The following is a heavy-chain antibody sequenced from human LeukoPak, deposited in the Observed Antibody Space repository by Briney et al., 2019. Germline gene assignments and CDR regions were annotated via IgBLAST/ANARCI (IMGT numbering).Heavy chain of an antibody. CDR3: ARGVYCSGGNCYLPFDY. D-gene: IGHD2-15*01. V-gene: IGHV4-34*01. CDR2: INHSGST. CDR1: GGSFSGYY. J-gene: IGHJ4*02. Sequence: SETLSLTCAVYGGSFSGYYWSWIRQPPGKGLEWIGEINHSGSTNYNPSLKSRVTISVDTSKNQFSLKLSSVTAADTAVYYCARGVYCSGGNCYLPFDYWGQGTLATVSS.